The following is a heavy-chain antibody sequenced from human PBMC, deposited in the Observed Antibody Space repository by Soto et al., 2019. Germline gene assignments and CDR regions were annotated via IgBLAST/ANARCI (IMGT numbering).Heavy chain of an antibody. J-gene: IGHJ4*02. CDR2: IIPIFGTA. Sequence: KVSCKASGGTFSSYAISWVRQAPGQGLEWMGGIIPIFGTANYAQKFQGRVTITADESTSTAYMELSSLRSEDTAVYYCARGAGYYDSSGEGYWGQGXLVTVYS. V-gene: IGHV1-69*01. CDR3: ARGAGYYDSSGEGY. D-gene: IGHD3-22*01. CDR1: GGTFSSYA.